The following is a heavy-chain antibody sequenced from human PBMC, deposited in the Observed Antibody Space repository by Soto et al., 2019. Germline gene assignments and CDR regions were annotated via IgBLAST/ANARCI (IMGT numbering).Heavy chain of an antibody. V-gene: IGHV3-30*09. Sequence: QEHMVESGGVVVQPGGSLTLSCTASGFPFSSYTMHWLRRAPGKVLEWVGIVSFDGSSKYYADWLKGRRVISSDNCKESVYLQMSTLRPEDTAIYYCSRDTVTSLTPSQEFFYYGIDVLGQGTTVTVSS. CDR1: GFPFSSYT. CDR2: VSFDGSSK. J-gene: IGHJ6*02. D-gene: IGHD2-21*02. CDR3: SRDTVTSLTPSQEFFYYGIDV.